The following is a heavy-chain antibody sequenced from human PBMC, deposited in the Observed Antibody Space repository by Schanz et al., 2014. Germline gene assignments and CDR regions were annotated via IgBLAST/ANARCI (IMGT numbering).Heavy chain of an antibody. V-gene: IGHV3-66*01. CDR1: GFTVSSDH. CDR3: ARVPYGSGSYWDY. J-gene: IGHJ4*02. D-gene: IGHD3-10*01. Sequence: VQLLQFGGGVVQPGGSLRLSCAVSGFTVSSDHMSWVRQAPGKGLEWVSTIYASGATYYADSVKRRFTISRDISKNTLHLQVTSLRAGDTAVYYCARVPYGSGSYWDYWGQGTLVTVSS. CDR2: IYASGAT.